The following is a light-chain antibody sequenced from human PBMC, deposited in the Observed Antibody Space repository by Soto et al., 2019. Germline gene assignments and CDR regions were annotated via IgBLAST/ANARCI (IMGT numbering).Light chain of an antibody. J-gene: IGKJ1*01. CDR1: QSLVDSDGNTF. CDR3: MQTTHCPLT. Sequence: DVVMTQSPLSLPVTLGQPASISCRSSQSLVDSDGNTFLDWFLQRPGQSPRRLIYKVSNRDSGVPDRFSGSGSGTDFTLKISRVEAEDVGLYFCMQTTHCPLTFGQGTKVEIK. CDR2: KVS. V-gene: IGKV2-30*01.